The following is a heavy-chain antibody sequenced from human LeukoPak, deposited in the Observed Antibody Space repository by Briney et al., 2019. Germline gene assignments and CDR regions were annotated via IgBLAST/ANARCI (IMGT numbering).Heavy chain of an antibody. CDR1: GFSFSSYP. D-gene: IGHD6-19*01. Sequence: GGSLRLSCSASGFSFSSYPMHWVRQAPGKGLEYVSAISDNGGHTYYADSVKGRFTISRDNSKNTLYLQMNSLRAEDTAMYYCVERLAVTGGYDSWGQGTQVTVSS. J-gene: IGHJ4*02. CDR3: VERLAVTGGYDS. CDR2: ISDNGGHT. V-gene: IGHV3-64D*06.